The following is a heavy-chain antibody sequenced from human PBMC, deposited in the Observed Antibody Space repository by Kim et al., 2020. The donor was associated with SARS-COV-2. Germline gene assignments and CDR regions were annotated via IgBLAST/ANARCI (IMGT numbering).Heavy chain of an antibody. Sequence: SETLSLTCIVSGGSISSNGFYWDWIRQPPGKGLEWIGNIYYSGNTYYTPSLRSRVTISLDTSRNQFSLRLSSVTAADTAVYYCARHPARNDWFDPWGQGTLVTVSS. CDR2: IYYSGNT. D-gene: IGHD1-1*01. J-gene: IGHJ5*02. CDR1: GGSISSNGFY. CDR3: ARHPARNDWFDP. V-gene: IGHV4-39*01.